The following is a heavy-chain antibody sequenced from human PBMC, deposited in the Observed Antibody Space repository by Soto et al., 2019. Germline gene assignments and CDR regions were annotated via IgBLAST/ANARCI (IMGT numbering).Heavy chain of an antibody. CDR1: GFTFDDYA. J-gene: IGHJ6*02. V-gene: IGHV3-9*01. CDR3: AKADYYGMDV. Sequence: EVQLVESGGGLVQPGRSLRLSCATSGFTFDDYAMHWVRQAPGKGLEWVSGISWNSGNIDYADSVKGRFTISRDNAKNSLYLRMNSLRDEDTALYYCAKADYYGMDVWGQGTTVTVSS. CDR2: ISWNSGNI.